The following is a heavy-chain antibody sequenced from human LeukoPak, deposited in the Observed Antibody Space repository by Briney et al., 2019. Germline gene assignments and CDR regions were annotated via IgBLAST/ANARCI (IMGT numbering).Heavy chain of an antibody. CDR1: GGSISSYY. CDR3: ARAWGYYDSRGWAHAFDI. D-gene: IGHD3-22*01. V-gene: IGHV4-59*01. J-gene: IGHJ3*02. CDR2: IYYSGST. Sequence: SETLSLTCTVSGGSISSYYWSWIRQPPGKGLEWIGYIYYSGSTNYNPSLKSRVTISVDTSKNQFSLRLSSVTAADTAVYYCARAWGYYDSRGWAHAFDIWGQGTMVTVSS.